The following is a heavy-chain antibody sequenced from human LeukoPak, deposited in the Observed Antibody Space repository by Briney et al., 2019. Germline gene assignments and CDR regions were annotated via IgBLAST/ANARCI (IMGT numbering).Heavy chain of an antibody. CDR1: GFAYEDFA. CDR2: ISWNSCAI. J-gene: IGHJ4*02. Sequence: QPGRSLRLSCAASGFAYEDFAMNSVRQGPGKALEWVAGISWNSCAIGYAGSVKCRFTISRDNARHSMYLQMNSLRVEGTALSYCAKGRTTRYLDWLSRTGGDFDFWGQGTLVTVSS. D-gene: IGHD3-9*01. V-gene: IGHV3-9*01. CDR3: AKGRTTRYLDWLSRTGGDFDF.